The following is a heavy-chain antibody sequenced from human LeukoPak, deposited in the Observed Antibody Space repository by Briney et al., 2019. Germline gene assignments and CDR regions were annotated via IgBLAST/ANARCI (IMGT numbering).Heavy chain of an antibody. CDR3: ARHRSGWLQSSFDY. J-gene: IGHJ4*02. Sequence: SETLSLTCSVSGGSISSSSSYWGWIRQPPGKGLEWVGSIYYSGSSFDNPALKSRVTISVDTSKNQFSLKLSSVTAADTAVYYCARHRSGWLQSSFDYWGQGTLVTVSS. D-gene: IGHD5-24*01. CDR2: IYYSGSS. V-gene: IGHV4-39*01. CDR1: GGSISSSSSY.